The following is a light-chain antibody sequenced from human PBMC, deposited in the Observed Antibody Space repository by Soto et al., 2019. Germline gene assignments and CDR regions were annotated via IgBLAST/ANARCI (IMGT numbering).Light chain of an antibody. CDR3: TSWTTSTTMI. CDR1: SSDIGAYNF. CDR2: YLN. V-gene: IGLV2-14*03. J-gene: IGLJ2*01. Sequence: QSALTQPASVSGSPGQSITISCTGTSSDIGAYNFVSWYQQHPGKAPQLRLYYLNIRPSGVSNHFSGAKSGNTASLTVSWLQGEDEAYYYCTSWTTSTTMIFGGGTKLTVL.